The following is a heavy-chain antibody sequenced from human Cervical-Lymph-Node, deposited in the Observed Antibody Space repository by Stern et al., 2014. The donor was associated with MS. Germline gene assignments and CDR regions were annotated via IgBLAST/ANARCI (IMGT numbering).Heavy chain of an antibody. J-gene: IGHJ6*02. CDR2: ISSSSSYI. V-gene: IGHV3-21*01. CDR1: GFTFSSYS. Sequence: VHLVESGGGLVKPGGSLRLSCAASGFTFSSYSMNWVRQAPGKGLEWVSSISSSSSYIYYADSVKGRFTISRDNAKNSLYLQMNSLRAEDTAVYYCARDREWYCSSTSCYGYYYYYGMDVWGQGTTVTVSS. CDR3: ARDREWYCSSTSCYGYYYYYGMDV. D-gene: IGHD2-2*01.